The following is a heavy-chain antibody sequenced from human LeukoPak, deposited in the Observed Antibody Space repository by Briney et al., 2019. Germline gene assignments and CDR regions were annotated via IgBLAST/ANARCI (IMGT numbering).Heavy chain of an antibody. CDR3: AKDLYCGSTSCYMDV. J-gene: IGHJ6*03. CDR1: GFTFSSYA. D-gene: IGHD2-2*01. V-gene: IGHV3-30-3*01. CDR2: ISYDGSNK. Sequence: GGSLRLSCAASGFTFSSYAMHWVRQAPGKGLEWVAVISYDGSNKYYADSVKGRFTISRDNSNNTPYLQMNSLRAEDTAVYYCAKDLYCGSTSCYMDVWGKGTTVTVSS.